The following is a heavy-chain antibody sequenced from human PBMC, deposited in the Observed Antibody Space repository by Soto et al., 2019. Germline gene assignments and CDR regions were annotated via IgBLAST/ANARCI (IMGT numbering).Heavy chain of an antibody. Sequence: GESLKIYFRGSGYNFANNLIAWVRQMPVKGLEWMGIIDPSDSDTKYNPSFQGQVTISADKSISTAYVQWSSLKASDTAMYYCMRRHSLYSVSVPSDYFDYGGQGTPVTVSS. CDR2: IDPSDSDT. CDR3: MRRHSLYSVSVPSDYFDY. J-gene: IGHJ4*02. D-gene: IGHD6-13*01. V-gene: IGHV5-51*01. CDR1: GYNFANNL.